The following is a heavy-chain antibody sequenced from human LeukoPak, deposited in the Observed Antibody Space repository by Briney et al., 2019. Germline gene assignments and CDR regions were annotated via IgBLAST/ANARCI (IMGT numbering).Heavy chain of an antibody. CDR1: GGSISSYY. D-gene: IGHD3-9*01. Sequence: SETLSLTCTVSGGSISSYYWSWIRQPPGKGLEWVGYIYYSGSTNYNPSLKSRVTISVDTSKNQFSLKLSSVTAADMAVCYCARDQGDILTGYFRSSVGAFDIWGQGTMVTVSS. CDR3: ARDQGDILTGYFRSSVGAFDI. CDR2: IYYSGST. J-gene: IGHJ3*02. V-gene: IGHV4-59*01.